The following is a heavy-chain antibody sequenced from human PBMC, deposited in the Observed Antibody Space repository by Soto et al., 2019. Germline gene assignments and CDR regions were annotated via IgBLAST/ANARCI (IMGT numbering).Heavy chain of an antibody. Sequence: QVQLQESGPGLVKPSETLSLTCTVSGGSISRYYWTWIRQHPGKGLEWLGYVHYSGSTDHNPSLKRRVTISADTPKSQCALTPSSVTAADTAVYYCARVSWESSSWDRYFDLSGRGTLVTVSS. D-gene: IGHD6-13*01. CDR1: GGSISRYY. J-gene: IGHJ2*01. CDR2: VHYSGST. V-gene: IGHV4-59*01. CDR3: ARVSWESSSWDRYFDL.